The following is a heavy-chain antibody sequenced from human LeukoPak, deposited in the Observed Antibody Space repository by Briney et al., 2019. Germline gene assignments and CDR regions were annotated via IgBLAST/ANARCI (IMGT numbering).Heavy chain of an antibody. V-gene: IGHV3-21*01. CDR1: GFTFSSYS. D-gene: IGHD3-10*01. J-gene: IGHJ6*03. Sequence: GGSLRLSCAASGFTFSSYSMNWVRLAPGKGLEWVSSISSSSSYIYYADSVKGRFTISRDNAKNSLYLQMNSLRAEDTAVYYCARAARSITMVRGVIFYYYMDVWGKGTTVTISS. CDR2: ISSSSSYI. CDR3: ARAARSITMVRGVIFYYYMDV.